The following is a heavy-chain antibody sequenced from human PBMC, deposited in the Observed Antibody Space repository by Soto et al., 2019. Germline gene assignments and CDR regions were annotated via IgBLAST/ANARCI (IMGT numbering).Heavy chain of an antibody. D-gene: IGHD6-13*01. Sequence: QVQLVQSGAEVKKPGASVKVSCKASGYTFTSYDINWVRQATGQGLEWMGWMNPNSGNTGYAQKFQVRVTRTRNTSLSISYRELSSLRAETTAVYYCAGVTAAQPSGWFDPWGQGTPVTVAS. J-gene: IGHJ5*02. CDR3: AGVTAAQPSGWFDP. CDR1: GYTFTSYD. CDR2: MNPNSGNT. V-gene: IGHV1-8*01.